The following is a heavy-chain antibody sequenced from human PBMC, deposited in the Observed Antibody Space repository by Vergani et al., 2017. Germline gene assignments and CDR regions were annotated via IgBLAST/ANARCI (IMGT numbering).Heavy chain of an antibody. V-gene: IGHV4-61*02. J-gene: IGHJ5*02. D-gene: IGHD3-10*01. Sequence: QVQLQESGPGLVKASQTLSLTCSVSGAYVGSGGYYWNWVRQSAGRGLEWIGRVYFTGSTTYNPSLKSRVSISIDANNNHFSLNLRSVTAEDTAIYYCGRAIRGVPLDVWGPGALVTVSP. CDR2: VYFTGST. CDR1: GAYVGSGGYY. CDR3: GRAIRGVPLDV.